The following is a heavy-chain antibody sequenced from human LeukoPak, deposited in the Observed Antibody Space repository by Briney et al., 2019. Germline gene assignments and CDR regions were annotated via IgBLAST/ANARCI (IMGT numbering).Heavy chain of an antibody. CDR2: ISYDGSNK. CDR1: GFTSGISW. CDR3: AMGFGGYRPLIDY. V-gene: IGHV3-30*03. Sequence: PGGSLRLSCAASGFTSGISWMSWVRQAPGKGPEWVAVISYDGSNKYYADSVKGRFTISRDNSKNTLYLQMNSLRAEDTAVYYCAMGFGGYRPLIDYWGQGTLVTVSS. D-gene: IGHD5-12*01. J-gene: IGHJ4*02.